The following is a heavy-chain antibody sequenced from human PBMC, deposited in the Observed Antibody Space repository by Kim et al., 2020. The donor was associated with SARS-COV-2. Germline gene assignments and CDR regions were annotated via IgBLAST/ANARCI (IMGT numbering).Heavy chain of an antibody. J-gene: IGHJ4*02. CDR2: INHSGST. Sequence: SETLSLTCAVYGGSFSGYYWSWIRQPPGKGLEWIGEINHSGSTNYNPSLKSRVTISVDTSKNQFSLKLSSVTAADTAVYYCATRMTTVRRVRGSIDYWGQGTLVTVSS. CDR1: GGSFSGYY. V-gene: IGHV4-34*01. CDR3: ATRMTTVRRVRGSIDY. D-gene: IGHD4-4*01.